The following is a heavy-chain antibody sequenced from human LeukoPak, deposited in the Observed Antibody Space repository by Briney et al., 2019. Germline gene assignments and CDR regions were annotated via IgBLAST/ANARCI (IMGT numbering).Heavy chain of an antibody. D-gene: IGHD3-16*01. Sequence: SETLSLTCTVSGGSISNKYWSWIRQPPGKGLEWIGYIYYSGSTNYNPSLKSRVTISVDTSKKQFSLKLTSVTVADTAVYYCARETSQKGAHYMDVWGKGTTVTISS. CDR1: GGSISNKY. CDR2: IYYSGST. J-gene: IGHJ6*03. V-gene: IGHV4-59*01. CDR3: ARETSQKGAHYMDV.